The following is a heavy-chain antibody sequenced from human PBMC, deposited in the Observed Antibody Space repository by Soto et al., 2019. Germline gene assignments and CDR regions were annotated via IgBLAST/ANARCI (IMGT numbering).Heavy chain of an antibody. J-gene: IGHJ3*02. V-gene: IGHV4-59*12. D-gene: IGHD2-21*02. Sequence: ETLSLTCTVSGGSISSYYWSRIRQPPGKGLEWIGYIYYSGSTNYSPSLKSRVTISVDTSKNQFSLKLSSVTAADTAVYYCARVGVVTDAFDIWSQGTMVTVSS. CDR2: IYYSGST. CDR3: ARVGVVTDAFDI. CDR1: GGSISSYY.